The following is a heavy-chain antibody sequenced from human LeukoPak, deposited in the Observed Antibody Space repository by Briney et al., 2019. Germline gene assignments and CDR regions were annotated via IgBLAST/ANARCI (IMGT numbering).Heavy chain of an antibody. CDR1: GYTFTSYG. Sequence: ASVKVSCKASGYTFTSYGISWLRQAPGQGLEWMGWISAYNGNTNYAQKLQGRVTMTTDTSTSTAYMELRSLRSDDTAVYYCARGYSYGPLATYYYYYGMDVWGQGTTVTVSS. D-gene: IGHD5-18*01. V-gene: IGHV1-18*01. CDR3: ARGYSYGPLATYYYYYGMDV. J-gene: IGHJ6*02. CDR2: ISAYNGNT.